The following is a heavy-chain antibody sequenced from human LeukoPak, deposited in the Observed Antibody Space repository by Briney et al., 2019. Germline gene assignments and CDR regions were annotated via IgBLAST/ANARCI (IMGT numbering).Heavy chain of an antibody. J-gene: IGHJ4*02. V-gene: IGHV4-59*01. CDR1: GGSISSYY. CDR3: AREHAGGAIDY. CDR2: IYYSGST. D-gene: IGHD2-8*02. Sequence: PSETLSLTCTVSGGSISSYYWSWIRQPPGKGLEWIGYIYYSGSTNYNPSLTSRVTISVDTSKNQFSLKLSSVTAADTAVYYCAREHAGGAIDYWGQGTLVTVSS.